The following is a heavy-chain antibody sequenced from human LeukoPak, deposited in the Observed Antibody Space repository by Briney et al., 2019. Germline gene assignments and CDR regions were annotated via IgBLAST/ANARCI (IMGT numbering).Heavy chain of an antibody. D-gene: IGHD2-2*01. CDR1: GFTFSSYW. V-gene: IGHV3-74*01. J-gene: IGHJ4*02. CDR3: ARDVGYCSSTSCFPY. CDR2: INTDGSST. Sequence: GGSLRLSCAASGFTFSSYWMHWVRQAPGKGLVWVSRINTDGSSTSYADSVKGRFTISRDNAKNTLYLQMNSLRAEDTAVYYCARDVGYCSSTSCFPYWGQGTLVTVSS.